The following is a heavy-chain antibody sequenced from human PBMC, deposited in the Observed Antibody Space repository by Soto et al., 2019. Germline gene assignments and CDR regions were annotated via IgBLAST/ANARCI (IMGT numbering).Heavy chain of an antibody. V-gene: IGHV1-69*13. CDR3: AGSKARGITGTRRLNWFDP. D-gene: IGHD1-7*01. J-gene: IGHJ5*02. CDR1: GGTFSSYA. CDR2: IIPIFGTA. Sequence: SVKVSCKASGGTFSSYAISWVRQDPGQGLEWVGGIIPIFGTANYAQKFQGRVTITADESTSTAYMELSSLRSEDTAVYYCAGSKARGITGTRRLNWFDPWGQGTLVTVSS.